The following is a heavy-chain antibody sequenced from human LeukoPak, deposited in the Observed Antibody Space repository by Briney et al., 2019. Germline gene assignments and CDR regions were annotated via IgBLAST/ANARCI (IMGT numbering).Heavy chain of an antibody. V-gene: IGHV7-4-1*02. D-gene: IGHD3-22*01. J-gene: IGHJ4*02. CDR3: ARAPPKGPIVVANDY. CDR1: GYTFTSYA. CDR2: TNTNTGNP. Sequence: ASVKVSCKASGYTFTSYAMNWVRQAPGQGLEWMGWTNTNTGNPTYAQGFTGRFVFSLDTSVSTAYLQISSLKAEDTAVYYCARAPPKGPIVVANDYWGQGTLVTVSS.